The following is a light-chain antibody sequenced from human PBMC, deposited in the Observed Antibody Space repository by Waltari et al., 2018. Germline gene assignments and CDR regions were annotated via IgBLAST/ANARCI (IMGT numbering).Light chain of an antibody. J-gene: IGKJ4*01. V-gene: IGKV3-15*01. CDR2: GAS. CDR3: QQYNQWPLT. Sequence: EIVMTQSPATLSVSRGGSATLSCRASLSIDDSLAWYQQKPGHPPRLLIHGASTRDTGIPVRFSGSGSGTDFTLTITGLQSEDFAVYFCQQYNQWPLTSGRGTKVEIK. CDR1: LSIDDS.